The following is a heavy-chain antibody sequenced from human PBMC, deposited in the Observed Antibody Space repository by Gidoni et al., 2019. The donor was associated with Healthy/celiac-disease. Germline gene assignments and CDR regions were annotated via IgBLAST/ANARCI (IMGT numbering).Heavy chain of an antibody. D-gene: IGHD4-17*01. J-gene: IGHJ4*02. Sequence: EVQLVESGGGLVKPGGSLSLSCAASGFTFSSYSMNGVRQAPGKGLEWVSSISSSGSTIYYADSVKGRFTISRDNAKNSLYLQMNSLRAEDTAVYYCARDRSPLDYGDYDTYYFDYWGQGTLVTVSS. V-gene: IGHV3-21*01. CDR1: GFTFSSYS. CDR3: ARDRSPLDYGDYDTYYFDY. CDR2: ISSSGSTI.